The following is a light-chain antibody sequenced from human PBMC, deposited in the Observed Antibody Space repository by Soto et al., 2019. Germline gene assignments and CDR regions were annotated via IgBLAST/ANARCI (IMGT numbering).Light chain of an antibody. V-gene: IGKV3-20*01. J-gene: IGKJ1*01. CDR2: CAS. CDR1: QSVSNNY. Sequence: EIVLTQSPGTLPLSPGERATLSCRASQSVSNNYLAWYQQKPGQAPRLLIYCASNRATGIPDRFSGSGSGTDFTLTISRLEPEDFAVYYCQQYGSSGTFGQGTKVDI. CDR3: QQYGSSGT.